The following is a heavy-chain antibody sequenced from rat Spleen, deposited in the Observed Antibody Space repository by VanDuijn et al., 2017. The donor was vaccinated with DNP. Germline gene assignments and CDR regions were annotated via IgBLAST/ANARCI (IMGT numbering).Heavy chain of an antibody. CDR2: ITSGGGDT. CDR1: GFTFNYYW. Sequence: EVQLVESGGDLVQPGRSLKLSCVASGFTFNYYWMTWIRHVPGKGLEWVASITSGGGDTYYRDSVKGRFTISRDDAESTLFLQMDSLRSEDTATYYCVSGWFAYWGQGTLVSVSS. J-gene: IGHJ3*01. V-gene: IGHV5-31*01. D-gene: IGHD3-8*01. CDR3: VSGWFAY.